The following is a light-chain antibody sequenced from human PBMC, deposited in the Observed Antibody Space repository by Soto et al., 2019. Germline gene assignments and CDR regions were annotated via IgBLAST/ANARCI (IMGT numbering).Light chain of an antibody. Sequence: IQMTQSPSSLSASVGDRVTITCRASQRITTYLNWYQQKPGEAPKLLISTSGTLQRGIPSRFSGSGSGTDFTLTITALRPEDFATYVCQQTYSTPYTFGQGTKLAIK. CDR2: TSG. CDR3: QQTYSTPYT. J-gene: IGKJ2*01. V-gene: IGKV1-39*01. CDR1: QRITTY.